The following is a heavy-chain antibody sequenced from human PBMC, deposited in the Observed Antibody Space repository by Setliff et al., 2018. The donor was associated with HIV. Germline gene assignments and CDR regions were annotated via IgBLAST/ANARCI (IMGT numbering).Heavy chain of an antibody. CDR1: GGSISSSDHY. CDR3: ASGPHQYFHFYGMDV. V-gene: IGHV4-39*07. Sequence: KPSETLSLTCTVSGGSISSSDHYWSWIRQPPGKGLDWIAEINHNGNINYNPSLKSRVTISMDPSKKQFSLKLSSVTAADTAVYYCASGPHQYFHFYGMDVWGQGTTVTVSS. J-gene: IGHJ6*02. CDR2: INHNGNI.